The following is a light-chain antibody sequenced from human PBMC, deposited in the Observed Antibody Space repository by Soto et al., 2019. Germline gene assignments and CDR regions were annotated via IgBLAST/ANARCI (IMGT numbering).Light chain of an antibody. V-gene: IGKV3-20*01. CDR2: GAS. CDR3: QQYGSSPPGT. Sequence: EIVLTQSPGTLSLSPGERATLSCRASQSVSSSYLAWYQQKPGQAPRLLIYGASSRATGIPDRFSGSGSGTDFTLTISRLEPEDFEVYYCQQYGSSPPGTFRQGTKVEIK. CDR1: QSVSSSY. J-gene: IGKJ1*01.